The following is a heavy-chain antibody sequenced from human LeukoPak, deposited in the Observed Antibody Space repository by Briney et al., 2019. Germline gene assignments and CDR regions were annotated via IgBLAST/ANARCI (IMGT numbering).Heavy chain of an antibody. V-gene: IGHV4-38-2*02. CDR3: ARASSGSTGVFDN. D-gene: IGHD1-26*01. J-gene: IGHJ4*02. Sequence: SETLSLTCTVSDYSISNGYYWGWIRQPPGKGLAWIGSIYHSGNTYYHPSLKSRVTVSVDTSKNQFSLKLSFVTAADTAVYYCARASSGSTGVFDNWGQGTLVTVSS. CDR1: DYSISNGYY. CDR2: IYHSGNT.